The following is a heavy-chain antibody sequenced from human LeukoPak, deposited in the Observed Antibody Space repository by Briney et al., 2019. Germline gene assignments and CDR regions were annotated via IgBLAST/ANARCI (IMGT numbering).Heavy chain of an antibody. D-gene: IGHD3-10*01. CDR1: GYTFTRYA. Sequence: GASVKVSCKASGYTFTRYAMHWVRQAPGQRLEWMGWINAGNGNTKYSQKFQGRVTITRDTSASTAYMELSSLRSEDTAVYYCARGYYYGSGSYLGFDYWGQGTLVTVSS. V-gene: IGHV1-3*01. CDR2: INAGNGNT. CDR3: ARGYYYGSGSYLGFDY. J-gene: IGHJ4*02.